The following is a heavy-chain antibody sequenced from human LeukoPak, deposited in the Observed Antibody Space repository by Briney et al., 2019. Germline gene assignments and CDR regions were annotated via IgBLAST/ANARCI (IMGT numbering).Heavy chain of an antibody. CDR3: ARDGGIGFPFDF. CDR1: GFTFSGYW. J-gene: IGHJ4*02. CDR2: IRHDGSDK. D-gene: IGHD3-16*01. Sequence: GGSLRLSCAASGFTFSGYWMSWVRQAPGKGLEWVANIRHDGSDKYYVDSVKGRFTISRDNAKNSLSLQMNSLRVEDTAVFYCARDGGIGFPFDFWGQGTLVTVSS. V-gene: IGHV3-7*01.